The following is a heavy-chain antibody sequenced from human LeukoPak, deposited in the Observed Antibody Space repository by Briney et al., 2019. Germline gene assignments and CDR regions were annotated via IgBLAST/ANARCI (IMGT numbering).Heavy chain of an antibody. D-gene: IGHD2-2*01. V-gene: IGHV4-34*01. J-gene: IGHJ6*02. CDR2: INHSGST. Sequence: SETLSLTCAVHGGSFSGYYWSWIRQPPGKGLEWIGEINHSGSTNYNPSIKSRVTISVDTSKNQFSLKLSSVTAADTAVYYCARARAGVGYCSSTSCYGTYYYYGMDVWGQGTTVTVSS. CDR1: GGSFSGYY. CDR3: ARARAGVGYCSSTSCYGTYYYYGMDV.